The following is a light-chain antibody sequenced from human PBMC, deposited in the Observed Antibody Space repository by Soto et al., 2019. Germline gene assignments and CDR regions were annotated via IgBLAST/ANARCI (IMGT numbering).Light chain of an antibody. CDR3: QQDINYPWT. V-gene: IGKV1-39*01. CDR1: QSISSY. CDR2: AAS. Sequence: DIQMTQSPSSLSASVGDRVTITCRASQSISSYLNWYQQKPGKAPKLLIYAASSLQGGVPSRFSGSGSGTEFTLTISSLQPEDFATYYCQQDINYPWTFGQGTRLEIK. J-gene: IGKJ5*01.